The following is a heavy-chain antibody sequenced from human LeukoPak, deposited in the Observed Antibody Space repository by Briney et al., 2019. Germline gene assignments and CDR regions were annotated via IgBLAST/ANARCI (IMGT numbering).Heavy chain of an antibody. Sequence: ASVKASCKASGFTFTDYYMHWVQQAPGKGLEWMGRVDPEDGETIYAEKFQGRVTINADTSTDTTYMELSSLRSEDTAVYYCATGENGHNENWFDPWGQGTLVTVSS. V-gene: IGHV1-69-2*01. CDR2: VDPEDGET. CDR1: GFTFTDYY. J-gene: IGHJ5*02. CDR3: ATGENGHNENWFDP. D-gene: IGHD5-24*01.